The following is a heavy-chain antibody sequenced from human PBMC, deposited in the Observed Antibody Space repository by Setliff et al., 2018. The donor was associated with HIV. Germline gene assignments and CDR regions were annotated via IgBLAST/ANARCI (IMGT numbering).Heavy chain of an antibody. V-gene: IGHV4-61*09. Sequence: KTSETLSLTCSVSGGSICSGNYYWGWTRQPAGKGLEWIGHIYISGSTNYNPSLKSRVTISVDTSKNQFSLKLSSVTAADTAVYYCARGWMVGGNSSGYYLLNPTNYYYYGMDVWGQGTTVTVSS. CDR1: GGSICSGNYY. CDR3: ARGWMVGGNSSGYYLLNPTNYYYYGMDV. J-gene: IGHJ6*02. CDR2: IYISGST. D-gene: IGHD3-22*01.